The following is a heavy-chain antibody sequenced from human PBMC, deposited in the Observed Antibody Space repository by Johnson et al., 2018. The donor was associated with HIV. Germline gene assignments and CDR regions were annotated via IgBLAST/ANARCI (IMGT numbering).Heavy chain of an antibody. V-gene: IGHV3-30*04. J-gene: IGHJ3*02. CDR3: ARPRVVITPHDAFDI. D-gene: IGHD3-22*01. CDR1: GFTFSSYA. CDR2: ISYDGSNK. Sequence: QVQLVESGGGVVQPGRSLRLSCAASGFTFSSYAMHWVRQAPGKGLEWVAFISYDGSNKYYADSVKGRFTISRDNSKNTLYLQMNSLRAEDTAVYYCARPRVVITPHDAFDIWGQGTMVTVSS.